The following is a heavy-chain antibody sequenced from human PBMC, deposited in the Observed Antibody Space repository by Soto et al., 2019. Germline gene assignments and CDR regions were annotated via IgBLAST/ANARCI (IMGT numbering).Heavy chain of an antibody. CDR1: GYTLTELS. CDR2: FDPEDGET. Sequence: GASVKVSCKVSGYTLTELSMHWVRQAPGKGLEWMGGFDPEDGETIYAQKFQGRVTMTEDTSTDTAYMELSSLRSEDTAVYYCATDLSFLEWLPAAAFDICAQRTMVTVSS. CDR3: ATDLSFLEWLPAAAFDI. V-gene: IGHV1-24*01. D-gene: IGHD3-3*01. J-gene: IGHJ3*02.